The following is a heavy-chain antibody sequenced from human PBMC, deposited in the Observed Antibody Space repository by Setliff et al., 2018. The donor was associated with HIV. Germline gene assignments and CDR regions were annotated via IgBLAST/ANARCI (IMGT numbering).Heavy chain of an antibody. CDR2: TNPKSGAT. J-gene: IGHJ4*02. D-gene: IGHD3-9*01. Sequence: GASVKVSCKTFGYRFTDFYVNWVRQAPGQGLEWMGWTNPKSGATKNAQKFQGRVTMTRDTSISTVYMELSSLRSDDTALYFCARRAEDLAINPPSFDYYFDYWGQGTPVTVSS. CDR3: ARRAEDLAINPPSFDYYFDY. V-gene: IGHV1-2*02. CDR1: GYRFTDFY.